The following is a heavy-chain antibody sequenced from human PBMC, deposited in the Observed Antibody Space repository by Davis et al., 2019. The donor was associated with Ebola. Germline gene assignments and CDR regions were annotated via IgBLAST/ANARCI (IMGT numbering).Heavy chain of an antibody. D-gene: IGHD3-3*01. V-gene: IGHV3-74*01. Sequence: HTGGSLRLSCAASGFTFSSYWMHWVRQAPGKGLVWVSRINSDGSSTSYADSVKGRFTISRDNAKNSLYLQMNSLRAEDTALYYCAKGPLRFLEWLFDYWGQGTLVTVSS. J-gene: IGHJ4*02. CDR2: INSDGSST. CDR3: AKGPLRFLEWLFDY. CDR1: GFTFSSYW.